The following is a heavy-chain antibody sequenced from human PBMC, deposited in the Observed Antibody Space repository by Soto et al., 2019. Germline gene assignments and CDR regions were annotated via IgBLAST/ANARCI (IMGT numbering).Heavy chain of an antibody. CDR1: GGYISSGFW. Sequence: QVHLQASDPGLVKPSETLSLTCVVSGGYISSGFWWTWVRQSPGKGLEWLGEVSHSGSTKDNPSLKSRVSLSVDQSNNRFSLYMPSVTAADTGVCYCARVSRTVGHDYWGQGTLVTVSS. CDR2: VSHSGST. CDR3: ARVSRTVGHDY. J-gene: IGHJ4*02. V-gene: IGHV4-4*02. D-gene: IGHD4-17*01.